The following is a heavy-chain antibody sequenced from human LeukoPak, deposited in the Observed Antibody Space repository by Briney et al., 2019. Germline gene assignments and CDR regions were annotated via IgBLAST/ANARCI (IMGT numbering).Heavy chain of an antibody. CDR2: ITHSGYT. CDR1: GYSISSGRY. J-gene: IGHJ5*02. V-gene: IGHV4-38-2*02. D-gene: IGHD6-13*01. CDR3: ARHDQQQLVKPYNWFDP. Sequence: PSETLSLTCTVSGYSISSGRYWAWIRQPPGKGLEWIGSITHSGYTNYNPSLKSRVTISVDMSKNHFSLKLSSVTAADTAVYYCARHDQQQLVKPYNWFDPWGQGTLVTVSS.